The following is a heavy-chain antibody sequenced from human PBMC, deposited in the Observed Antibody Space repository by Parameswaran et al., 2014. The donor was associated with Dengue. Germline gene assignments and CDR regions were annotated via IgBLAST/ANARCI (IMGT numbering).Heavy chain of an antibody. V-gene: IGHV3-33*01. J-gene: IGHJ4*02. CDR3: ARGYCSGGSCYPIFDY. Sequence: WIRQPQEGLEWVAVIWYDGSNKYYADSVKGRFTISRDNSKNTLYLQMNSLRAEDTSVYYCARGYCSGGSCYPIFDYWGQGTLVTVSS. D-gene: IGHD2-15*01. CDR2: IWYDGSNK.